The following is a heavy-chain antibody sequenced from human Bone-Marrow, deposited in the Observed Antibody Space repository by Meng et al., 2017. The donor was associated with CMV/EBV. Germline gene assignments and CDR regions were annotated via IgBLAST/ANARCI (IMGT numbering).Heavy chain of an antibody. CDR1: GYTFTSYA. CDR3: ARGYSGYDLHPDYRYYYYYGMDV. D-gene: IGHD5-12*01. CDR2: INPNSGGT. J-gene: IGHJ6*02. V-gene: IGHV1-2*02. Sequence: ASVKVSCKASGYTFTSYAMHWVRQAPGQGLEWMGWINPNSGGTNYAQKFQGRVTMTRDTSISTAYMELSRLRSDDTAVYYCARGYSGYDLHPDYRYYYYYGMDVWGQGTTVTVSS.